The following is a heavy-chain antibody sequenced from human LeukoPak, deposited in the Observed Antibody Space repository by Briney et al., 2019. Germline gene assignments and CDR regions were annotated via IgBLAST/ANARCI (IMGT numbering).Heavy chain of an antibody. J-gene: IGHJ6*02. D-gene: IGHD3-3*01. Sequence: GGSLRLSCAASGFTFSTYDMSWVRQAPGKGLDWVAVVRGNGGNTYYSDSVKGRFTISRDNSKNTLYLQMNSLRAEDTAVYYCAKGRFATIFYGMDVWGQGTTVTVSS. CDR1: GFTFSTYD. CDR3: AKGRFATIFYGMDV. V-gene: IGHV3-23*01. CDR2: VRGNGGNT.